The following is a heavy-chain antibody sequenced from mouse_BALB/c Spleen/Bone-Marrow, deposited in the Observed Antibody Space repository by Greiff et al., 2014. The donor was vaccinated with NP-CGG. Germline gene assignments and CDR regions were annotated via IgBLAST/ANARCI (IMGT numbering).Heavy chain of an antibody. CDR3: ARGSYYYGSSSPWFAY. J-gene: IGHJ3*01. Sequence: LVKPGASVKLSRKASGYTFTSYWINWIKQRPGQGLEWIGRIPPGSGTTYYNEMFKGKATLTVDTSSTTAYIQLSSLSSEDSAVYFCARGSYYYGSSSPWFAYWGQGTLVTVSA. CDR2: IPPGSGTT. D-gene: IGHD1-1*01. V-gene: IGHV1S41*01. CDR1: GYTFTSYW.